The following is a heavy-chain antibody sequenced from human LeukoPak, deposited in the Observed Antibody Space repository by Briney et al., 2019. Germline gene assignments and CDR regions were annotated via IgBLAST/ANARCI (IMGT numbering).Heavy chain of an antibody. Sequence: PGGSLRLSCAASGLSLSSYTMHGVRQAPGKGLESVSAISSNGDSTYYMNSVKDRFTISRDNSKNTVYLQMGSLRPEDMAVYYCGREVDGGFDPWGQGTLVTVSS. D-gene: IGHD3-16*01. CDR3: GREVDGGFDP. V-gene: IGHV3-64*01. CDR1: GLSLSSYT. CDR2: ISSNGDST. J-gene: IGHJ5*02.